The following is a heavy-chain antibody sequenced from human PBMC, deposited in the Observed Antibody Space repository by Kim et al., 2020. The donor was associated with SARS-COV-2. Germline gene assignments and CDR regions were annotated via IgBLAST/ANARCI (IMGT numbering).Heavy chain of an antibody. J-gene: IGHJ6*02. D-gene: IGHD3-9*01. V-gene: IGHV3-74*01. Sequence: GGSLRLSCAASGFTFSSYWIHWVRQAPGKGLVWVSRINSDGSSTSYADSVKGRFTISRDNAKNTLYLQMNSLRAEDTAVYYCARDRVLRYFDWSPYYYYGMDVWGQGTTVTVSS. CDR3: ARDRVLRYFDWSPYYYYGMDV. CDR1: GFTFSSYW. CDR2: INSDGSST.